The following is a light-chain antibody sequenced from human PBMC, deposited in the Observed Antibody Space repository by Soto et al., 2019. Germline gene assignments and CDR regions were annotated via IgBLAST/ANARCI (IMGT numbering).Light chain of an antibody. Sequence: QSALTQPASVSGSPGQSITISCTGTSSDIGAYNFFSWYQQHPGKAPKLMLYDVNIRPSGVSKRFSGSKSGNTASLTISGLQGEDEADYYCTSWTTSTTMIFGGGTKVTVL. CDR1: SSDIGAYNF. V-gene: IGLV2-14*03. CDR2: DVN. CDR3: TSWTTSTTMI. J-gene: IGLJ2*01.